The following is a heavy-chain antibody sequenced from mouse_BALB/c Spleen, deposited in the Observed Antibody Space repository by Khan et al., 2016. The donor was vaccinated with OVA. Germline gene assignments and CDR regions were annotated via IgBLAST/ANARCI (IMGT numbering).Heavy chain of an antibody. CDR2: ISSSGAT. CDR1: GYSITSNYA. CDR3: ARNNYYGYALDY. J-gene: IGHJ4*01. V-gene: IGHV3-2*02. D-gene: IGHD1-1*01. Sequence: EVKLEESGPSLVKPSQSLSLTCTVTGYSITSNYAWSWIRQFPGSKLEWMGYISSSGATNYNPSLKSRTSVTRDTSENQFFLQLNSVTTEDTATYFCARNNYYGYALDYWGQGTSVTVSA.